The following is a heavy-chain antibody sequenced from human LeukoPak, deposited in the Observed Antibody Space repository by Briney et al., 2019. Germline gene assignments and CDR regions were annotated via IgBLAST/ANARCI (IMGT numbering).Heavy chain of an antibody. Sequence: SETLSLTCAVYGGSFSGYYWSWIRQPPGKGLEWIGEINHSGSTNYNPSLKSRVTISVDTSKNQFSLKLSSVTAADTAVYYCARSRGTYYYGSGSYYRKYYFDYWGQGTLVTVSS. V-gene: IGHV4-34*01. J-gene: IGHJ4*02. CDR2: INHSGST. CDR3: ARSRGTYYYGSGSYYRKYYFDY. D-gene: IGHD3-10*01. CDR1: GGSFSGYY.